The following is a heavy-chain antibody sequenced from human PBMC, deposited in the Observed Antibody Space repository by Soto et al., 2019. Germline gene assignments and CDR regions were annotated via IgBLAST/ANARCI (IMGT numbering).Heavy chain of an antibody. CDR3: AREGGVLTVIGHYYYGMDV. D-gene: IGHD3-16*01. V-gene: IGHV3-30-3*01. CDR2: TSFDGNKN. Sequence: GGSLRLSCAASGFTFNKFDFHWVRQAPGKGLQWLAVTSFDGNKNYYSASVKGRFTISRDNSNNTLHLQMNNLRGDDTAVYFCAREGGVLTVIGHYYYGMDVWGQGTAVTVSS. J-gene: IGHJ6*02. CDR1: GFTFNKFD.